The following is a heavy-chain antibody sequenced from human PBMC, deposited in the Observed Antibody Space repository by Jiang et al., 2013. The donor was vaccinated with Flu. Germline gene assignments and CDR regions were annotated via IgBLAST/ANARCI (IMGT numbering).Heavy chain of an antibody. D-gene: IGHD6-6*01. Sequence: PGLVKPSETLSLSCAAAGDSISSAAYYWGWIRQTPGKGLEWIGSIYYSGGTYYNPSLESRVTISVDASKNQFSLKLRSVTAADTAVYYCARHLTIAGRHSYYFDRWGQG. V-gene: IGHV4-39*01. CDR3: ARHLTIAGRHSYYFDR. CDR2: IYYSGGT. CDR1: GDSISSAAYY. J-gene: IGHJ4*02.